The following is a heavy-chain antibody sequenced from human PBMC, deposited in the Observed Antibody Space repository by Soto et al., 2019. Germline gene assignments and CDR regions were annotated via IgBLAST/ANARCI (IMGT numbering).Heavy chain of an antibody. CDR1: GGTFSSYS. J-gene: IGHJ3*01. V-gene: IGHV1-69*01. D-gene: IGHD3-3*01. CDR3: ARGRRTIVGVLTRDDDCEC. Sequence: SVHVSCKGSGGTFSSYSISWVRQAPGQGVEWMLGIIPIFGTANYAQKFKGRVTITADESTRTAYMEMSSLRSEDTAVYYGARGRRTIVGVLTRDDDCECWGQGTMVTVSS. CDR2: IIPIFGTA.